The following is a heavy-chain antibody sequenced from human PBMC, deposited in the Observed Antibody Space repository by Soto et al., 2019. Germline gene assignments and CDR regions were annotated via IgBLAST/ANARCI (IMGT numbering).Heavy chain of an antibody. CDR2: ISAYNGNT. V-gene: IGHV1-18*04. D-gene: IGHD3-10*01. J-gene: IGHJ3*02. Sequence: QVQLVQSGAEVKKPGASVKVACKASGYTFISYGISWVRQAPGQGLEWMGWISAYNGNTNYAQKVQGRVTMTTDTSTCTAYMELKSLRSDDTAVYYCARDFVPGRMVRGVSAFDIWGQGTMVTVSS. CDR3: ARDFVPGRMVRGVSAFDI. CDR1: GYTFISYG.